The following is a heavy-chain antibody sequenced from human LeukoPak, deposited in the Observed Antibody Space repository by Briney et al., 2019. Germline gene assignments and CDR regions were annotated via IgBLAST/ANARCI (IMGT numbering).Heavy chain of an antibody. D-gene: IGHD3-22*01. CDR1: GFTFTSYW. CDR3: ARDQYYYDSSGYYYYFDY. V-gene: IGHV3-7*04. J-gene: IGHJ4*02. CDR2: IKQDGSEK. Sequence: QPGGSLRLSCAASGFTFTSYWMSWVRQAPGKGLGWVANIKQDGSEKYYVDSVKGRFTISRDNTKNSLYLQMNSLRAEDTAVYYCARDQYYYDSSGYYYYFDYWGQGTLVTVSS.